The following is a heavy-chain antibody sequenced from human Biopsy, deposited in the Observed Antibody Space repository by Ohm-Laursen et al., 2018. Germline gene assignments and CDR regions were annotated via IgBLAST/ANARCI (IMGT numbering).Heavy chain of an antibody. CDR2: INHRGST. Sequence: LRLSCAASGFTFSNAWMSWVRQPPGKGLEWIGEINHRGSTNYNPSLKSRVTISVDTSKNQFSLKLRSVTAADTAVYYCARAVDYYDPYYYYGLDVWGQGTTVTVSS. J-gene: IGHJ6*02. D-gene: IGHD3-16*01. V-gene: IGHV4-34*01. CDR3: ARAVDYYDPYYYYGLDV. CDR1: GFTFSNAW.